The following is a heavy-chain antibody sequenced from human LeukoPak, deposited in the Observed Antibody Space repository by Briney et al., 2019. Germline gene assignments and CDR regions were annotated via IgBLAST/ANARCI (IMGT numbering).Heavy chain of an antibody. CDR1: RFTLSTYW. V-gene: IGHV3-7*01. CDR2: IKQDGSQE. CDR3: ARGVPYDSWSGPHYSDY. D-gene: IGHD3-3*01. Sequence: GGSLRLSCAASRFTLSTYWMSWVSQAPGKGLGWVAHIKQDGSQEYYVDSVKGRFTISRDSAKNSLYLQMNSLRAEDTAVYYCARGVPYDSWSGPHYSDYWGQGTLVTVSS. J-gene: IGHJ4*02.